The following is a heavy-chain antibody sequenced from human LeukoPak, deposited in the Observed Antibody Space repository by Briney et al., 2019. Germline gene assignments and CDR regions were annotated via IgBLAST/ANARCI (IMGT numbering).Heavy chain of an antibody. Sequence: SETLSLTCAVYGGSFSGYYWSWIRQPPGKGLEWIGEINHSGSTNYNPSLKSRVTISVDTSKNQFSLKLSSVTAADTAVYFCAVSFSGSPRGYYGLDVWGQGTTVTVSS. D-gene: IGHD1-14*01. J-gene: IGHJ6*02. V-gene: IGHV4-34*01. CDR1: GGSFSGYY. CDR3: AVSFSGSPRGYYGLDV. CDR2: INHSGST.